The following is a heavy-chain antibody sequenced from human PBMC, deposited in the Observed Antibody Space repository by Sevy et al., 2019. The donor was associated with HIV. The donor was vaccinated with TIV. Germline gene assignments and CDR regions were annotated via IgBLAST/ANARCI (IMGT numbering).Heavy chain of an antibody. D-gene: IGHD3-10*01. CDR3: ARARRWVGENPGYYYYGMDV. Sequence: ASVKVSCKASGYTFTSYGISWVRQAPGQGLEWMGWISAYNGNTNYAQKLQGRVTMTTDTSTSTAYMELRSLRSDDTAVYYCARARRWVGENPGYYYYGMDVWGQGTTVTVSS. J-gene: IGHJ6*02. CDR1: GYTFTSYG. V-gene: IGHV1-18*01. CDR2: ISAYNGNT.